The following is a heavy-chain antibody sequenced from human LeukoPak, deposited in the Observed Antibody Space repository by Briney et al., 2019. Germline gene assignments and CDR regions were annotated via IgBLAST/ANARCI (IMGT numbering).Heavy chain of an antibody. CDR1: GYTFTGYY. Sequence: GASVKVSCKASGYTFTGYYMHWVRQAPGQGLEWMGWINPNSGGTNYAQKFQGRATMTRDTSISTAYMELSRLRSDDTAVYYCARDPGGYSYGSDYWGQGTLVTVSS. CDR3: ARDPGGYSYGSDY. CDR2: INPNSGGT. V-gene: IGHV1-2*02. D-gene: IGHD5-18*01. J-gene: IGHJ4*02.